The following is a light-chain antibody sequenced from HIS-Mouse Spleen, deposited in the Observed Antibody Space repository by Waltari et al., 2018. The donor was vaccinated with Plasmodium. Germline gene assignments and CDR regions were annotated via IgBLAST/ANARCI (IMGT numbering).Light chain of an antibody. CDR3: YSTDSSGNHRV. V-gene: IGLV3-10*01. J-gene: IGLJ3*02. Sequence: SYELTQPPSVSVSPGQTARITCSGDAFPQKNTYWYQHKSGQAPVLVIYEDSKRPPGIPERFSGSSSGTMATLTISGAQVEDEADYYCYSTDSSGNHRVFGGGTKLTVL. CDR2: EDS. CDR1: AFPQKN.